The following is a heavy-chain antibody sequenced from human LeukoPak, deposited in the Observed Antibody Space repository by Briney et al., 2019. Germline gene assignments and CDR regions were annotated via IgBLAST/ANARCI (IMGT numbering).Heavy chain of an antibody. D-gene: IGHD3-10*01. CDR2: IIPILGIA. CDR3: ARDYYGSGENGDY. Sequence: SVKVSCKASGGTFSSYAISWVRQAPGQGLEWMGRIIPILGIANYAQKFQGRVTITADKSTSTAYMELSSLRSEDTAVYYCARDYYGSGENGDYWGQGTLVTVSS. CDR1: GGTFSSYA. V-gene: IGHV1-69*04. J-gene: IGHJ4*02.